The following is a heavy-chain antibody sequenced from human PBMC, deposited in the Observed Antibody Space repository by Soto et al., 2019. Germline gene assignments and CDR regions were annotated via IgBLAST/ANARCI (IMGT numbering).Heavy chain of an antibody. D-gene: IGHD1-26*01. CDR1: GGTFSSYA. CDR3: ARGGYYHWFDS. V-gene: IGHV1-69*01. CDR2: IIPIFGTA. Sequence: QLQLVQSGAEVKKPGSSVKVSCKASGGTFSSYAISWMRQAPGQGLEWMGGIIPIFGTANYAQKFQGRVTITADESSSTAHMEQSCLRSEDTAVYYCARGGYYHWFDSWGQGTLVNVSS. J-gene: IGHJ5*01.